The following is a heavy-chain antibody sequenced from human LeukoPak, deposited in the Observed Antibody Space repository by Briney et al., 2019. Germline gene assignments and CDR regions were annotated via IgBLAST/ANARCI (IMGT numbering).Heavy chain of an antibody. V-gene: IGHV4-34*01. CDR2: INHSGST. J-gene: IGHJ4*02. CDR3: ARGRRFARYDLWSGYYYENFDY. CDR1: GGSFSGYY. Sequence: KTSETLSLTCAVYGGSFSGYYWSWIRQPPGTGLEWIGEINHSGSTNYNPSLKSRVTISVDTSKNQFSLKLSSVTAADTAVYYCARGRRFARYDLWSGYYYENFDYWGQGTLVTVSS. D-gene: IGHD3-3*01.